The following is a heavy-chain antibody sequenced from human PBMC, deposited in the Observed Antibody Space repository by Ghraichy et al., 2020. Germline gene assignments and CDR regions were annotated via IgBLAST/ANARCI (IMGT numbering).Heavy chain of an antibody. V-gene: IGHV3-21*06. J-gene: IGHJ4*02. CDR3: ATYYDTWTGSYSDY. Sequence: GESLNISCAASGFTFSSYSMNWVRQAPGKGLEWVSSITSSSSSIYYADSVKGRFTISRDNAKSSLYLQMNSLRAEDTAVYYCATYYDTWTGSYSDYWGQGILVTVSS. CDR2: ITSSSSSI. D-gene: IGHD3-9*01. CDR1: GFTFSSYS.